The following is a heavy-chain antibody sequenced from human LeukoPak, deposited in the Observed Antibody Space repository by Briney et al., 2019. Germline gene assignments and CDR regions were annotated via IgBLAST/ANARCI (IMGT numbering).Heavy chain of an antibody. Sequence: SGPALVKPTQTLTLTCTFSGFSLNTRGVCVNWIRQPPGKALEWLARIDWDDDKYYSTSLKTRLTISKDTSKNQVVLTVTNMDPVDTATYYCARGYGSGLPFDYWGQGTLVTVSS. D-gene: IGHD3-10*01. CDR3: ARGYGSGLPFDY. V-gene: IGHV2-70*11. CDR2: IDWDDDK. J-gene: IGHJ4*02. CDR1: GFSLNTRGVC.